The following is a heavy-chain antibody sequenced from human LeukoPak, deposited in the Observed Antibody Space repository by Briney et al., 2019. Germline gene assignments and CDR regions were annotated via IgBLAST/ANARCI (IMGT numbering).Heavy chain of an antibody. V-gene: IGHV4-34*01. CDR3: ARHYDFWSGYYRSPNNWFDP. D-gene: IGHD3-3*01. Sequence: SETLSLTCAVYGGSFSGYYWSWIRQPPGKGLEWIGEINHSGSTNYNPSLKSRVTISVDTSKKQFSLKLSSVTAADTAVYYCARHYDFWSGYYRSPNNWFDPWGQGTLVTVSS. CDR2: INHSGST. CDR1: GGSFSGYY. J-gene: IGHJ5*02.